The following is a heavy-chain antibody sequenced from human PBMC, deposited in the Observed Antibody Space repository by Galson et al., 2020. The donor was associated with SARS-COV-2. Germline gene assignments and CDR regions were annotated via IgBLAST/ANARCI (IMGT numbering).Heavy chain of an antibody. CDR1: GGSLSDSY. D-gene: IGHD4-17*01. J-gene: IGHJ6*03. Sequence: SETLSLTCAVYGGSLSDSYWNWIRQPPGKGLEWIGEINHSGSTNYNPSLKSRVTISIDTSKNQFSLNLSSVTAADTAVYYCARQTTVVTPNAFYYYYYMDVCDSGTAVTVSS. V-gene: IGHV4-34*01. CDR3: ARQTTVVTPNAFYYYYYMDV. CDR2: INHSGST.